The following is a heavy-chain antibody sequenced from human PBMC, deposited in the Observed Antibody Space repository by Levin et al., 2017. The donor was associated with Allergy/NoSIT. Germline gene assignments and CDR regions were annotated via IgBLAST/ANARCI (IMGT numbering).Heavy chain of an antibody. CDR3: ALKGGTYDSSGYYTNYYFDY. CDR1: GGTFSSYA. V-gene: IGHV1-69*13. CDR2: IIPIFGTA. Sequence: SVKVSCKASGGTFSSYAISWVRQAPGQGLEWMGGIIPIFGTANYAQKFQGRVTITADESTSTAYMELSSLRSEDTAVYYCALKGGTYDSSGYYTNYYFDYWGQGTLVTVSS. J-gene: IGHJ4*02. D-gene: IGHD3-22*01.